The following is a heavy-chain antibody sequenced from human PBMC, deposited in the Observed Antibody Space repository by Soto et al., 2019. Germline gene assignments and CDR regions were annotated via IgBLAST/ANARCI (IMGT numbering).Heavy chain of an antibody. V-gene: IGHV3-30*18. CDR1: GFIFTNYG. D-gene: IGHD3-9*01. CDR3: ANILGYHPWAADGFDG. Sequence: PGGSLRLSCEASGFIFTNYGMHWVRQAPGKGLEWVGVVYNDGSKEYNADSVKGRFTIFRDNSKNMVHTQRSSPRVEATVEYFVANILGYHPWAADGFDGWGQGTMVTVSS. CDR2: VYNDGSKE. J-gene: IGHJ3*01.